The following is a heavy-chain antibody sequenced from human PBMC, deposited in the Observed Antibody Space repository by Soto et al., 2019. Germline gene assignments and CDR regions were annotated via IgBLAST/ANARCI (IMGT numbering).Heavy chain of an antibody. D-gene: IGHD6-6*01. CDR3: ARAHAGDSSVLDGDGY. V-gene: IGHV3-33*01. J-gene: IGHJ4*02. CDR1: GFTFSSYG. Sequence: QVQLVESGGGVVQPGRSLRLSCAASGFTFSSYGMHWVRQAPGKGLEWVAVIWYDGSNKYYADSVKGRFTISRDNSKNTLYLQMNSLRAEDTAVYYCARAHAGDSSVLDGDGYWGQGTLVTVSS. CDR2: IWYDGSNK.